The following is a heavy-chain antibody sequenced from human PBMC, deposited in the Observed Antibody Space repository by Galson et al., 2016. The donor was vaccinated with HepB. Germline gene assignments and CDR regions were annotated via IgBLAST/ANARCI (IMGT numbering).Heavy chain of an antibody. CDR3: ARDRLGWFDP. CDR1: GFIFSDYY. V-gene: IGHV3-69-1*01. D-gene: IGHD3-16*01. J-gene: IGHJ5*02. CDR2: ISNGGIV. Sequence: SLRLSCAASGFIFSDYYMSWVRPTPGKGLEWVAHISNGGIVYADSVKGRFTISRDNAKNSLYLQMNSLRVEDTAVYYCARDRLGWFDPWGQGTLVTVSS.